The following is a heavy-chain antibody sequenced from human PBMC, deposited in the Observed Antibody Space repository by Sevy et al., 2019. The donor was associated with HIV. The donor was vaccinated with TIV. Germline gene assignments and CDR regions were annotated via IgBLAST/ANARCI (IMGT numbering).Heavy chain of an antibody. D-gene: IGHD3-22*01. V-gene: IGHV6-1*01. CDR2: TYYRSKWYN. CDR1: GNSVSSNSAA. Sequence: SQILSLTCAISGNSVSSNSAAWNWIRQSPSRGLEWLGRTYYRSKWYNDYAVSVKSRITINPDTSKNQFSLQLNSVTPEDTAVYYCARARRITMIVVVPDAFDIWGQGTMVTVSS. CDR3: ARARRITMIVVVPDAFDI. J-gene: IGHJ3*02.